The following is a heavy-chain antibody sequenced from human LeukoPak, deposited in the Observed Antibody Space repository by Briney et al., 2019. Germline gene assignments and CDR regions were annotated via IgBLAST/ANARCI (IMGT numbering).Heavy chain of an antibody. CDR3: ARQPYYSSTSCSGFDL. CDR2: INPNSGGT. J-gene: IGHJ2*01. Sequence: ASVKVSCKASGYTFTGYYMRWVRQAPGQGLEWMGWINPNSGGTNYAQKFQGRVTMTRDTSISTAYMELSRLRSDDTAVYYCARQPYYSSTSCSGFDLWGRGTLVTVSS. V-gene: IGHV1-2*02. CDR1: GYTFTGYY. D-gene: IGHD2-2*01.